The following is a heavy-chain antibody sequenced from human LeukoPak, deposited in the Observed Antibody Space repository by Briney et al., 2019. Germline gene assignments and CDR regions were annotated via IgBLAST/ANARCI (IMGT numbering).Heavy chain of an antibody. CDR1: GFSVSTNY. V-gene: IGHV3-53*01. Sequence: PGDSLRLSCAASGFSVSTNYISWVRQAPGKGLEWVSIMYSSGSTYYADSVTGRFTMSRDDSKDTLFIQMNSLREDDTAVYYCARGYCSGGSCYSYYYYYYMDVWGKGTTVTVSS. CDR3: ARGYCSGGSCYSYYYYYYMDV. CDR2: MYSSGST. D-gene: IGHD2-15*01. J-gene: IGHJ6*03.